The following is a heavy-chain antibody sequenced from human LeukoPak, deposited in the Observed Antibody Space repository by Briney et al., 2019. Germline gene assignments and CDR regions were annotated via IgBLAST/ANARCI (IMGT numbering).Heavy chain of an antibody. CDR2: ISYDGSNN. J-gene: IGHJ4*02. CDR3: AKGYSSGWARRGFDY. V-gene: IGHV3-30*18. D-gene: IGHD6-19*01. Sequence: GRSLRLSCAASGFTFSSYGMHWVRQAPGKGLEWVGLISYDGSNNYYADSVKGRFTISRDSSKNRLYLQMNSLRAEDTAVYYCAKGYSSGWARRGFDYWGQGTLVTVSS. CDR1: GFTFSSYG.